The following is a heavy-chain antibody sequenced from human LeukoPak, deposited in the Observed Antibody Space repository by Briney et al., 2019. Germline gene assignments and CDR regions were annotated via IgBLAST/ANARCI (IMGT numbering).Heavy chain of an antibody. CDR3: ARQGDDFWRGYYYMDV. Sequence: GASXQISCXGXGYXFTSYWIGWVRRMPGKGVEWMGIIYPGDSDTRYSPSFQGQVTISADKSISTAYLQWSILKASDTAMYYCARQGDDFWRGYYYMDVWGKGTTVTVSS. D-gene: IGHD3-3*01. J-gene: IGHJ6*03. CDR1: GYXFTSYW. V-gene: IGHV5-51*01. CDR2: IYPGDSDT.